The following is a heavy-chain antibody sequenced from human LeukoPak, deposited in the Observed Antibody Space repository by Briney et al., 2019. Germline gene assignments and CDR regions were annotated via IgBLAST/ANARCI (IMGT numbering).Heavy chain of an antibody. Sequence: SETLSLTCTVSGYSISSGYYWGWIRQPPGKGLEWIGSIYHSGVTDYNPSLKSRVTISVDTSKNQFSLKLSSVTAADTAVYNCARVGGSAYPSTGFDFWGQGTLDTVSS. D-gene: IGHD3-16*01. J-gene: IGHJ5*01. CDR1: GYSISSGYY. CDR3: ARVGGSAYPSTGFDF. V-gene: IGHV4-38-2*02. CDR2: IYHSGVT.